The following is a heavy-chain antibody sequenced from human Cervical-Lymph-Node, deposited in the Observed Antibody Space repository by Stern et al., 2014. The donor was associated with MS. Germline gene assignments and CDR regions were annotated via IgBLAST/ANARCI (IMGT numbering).Heavy chain of an antibody. CDR1: GFTFSSYG. J-gene: IGHJ4*02. CDR2: ISYDGSNK. CDR3: AKGTLMGLGPTVSSV. Sequence: QVQLVQSGGGVVQPGRSLRLSCAASGFTFSSYGMHWVRQAPGKGLEWVAVISYDGSNKYYADSVKGRFTISRDNSKNTLYLQMNSLRAEDTAVYYCAKGTLMGLGPTVSSVWGQGTLVTVSS. V-gene: IGHV3-30*18. D-gene: IGHD4-17*01.